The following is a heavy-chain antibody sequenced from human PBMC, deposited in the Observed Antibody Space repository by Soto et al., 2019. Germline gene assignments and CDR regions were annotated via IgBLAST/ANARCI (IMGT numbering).Heavy chain of an antibody. CDR3: AREDIVVVVAANSTYYYYGMDV. CDR2: INAGNGNT. Sequence: ASVKVSCKASGYTFTSNAMHWVRQAPGQRLEWMGWINAGNGNTKYSQKFQGRVTITRDTSASTAYMELSSLRSEDTAVYYCAREDIVVVVAANSTYYYYGMDVWGQGTTVTVSS. CDR1: GYTFTSNA. D-gene: IGHD2-15*01. V-gene: IGHV1-3*01. J-gene: IGHJ6*02.